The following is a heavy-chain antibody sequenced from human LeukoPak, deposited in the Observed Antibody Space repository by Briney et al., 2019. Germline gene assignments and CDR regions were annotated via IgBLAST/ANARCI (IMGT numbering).Heavy chain of an antibody. Sequence: PGGSLRLSCAASGFTFSSYAMSWVRQAPGKGLEWVSVISGSGGSTYYADSVKGRFTISRDNSKNTLYLHMNSLRAEDTAVYYCARGGWLGKPQRVDYWGQGTLVTVSS. CDR3: ARGGWLGKPQRVDY. CDR2: ISGSGGST. V-gene: IGHV3-23*01. CDR1: GFTFSSYA. D-gene: IGHD6-19*01. J-gene: IGHJ4*02.